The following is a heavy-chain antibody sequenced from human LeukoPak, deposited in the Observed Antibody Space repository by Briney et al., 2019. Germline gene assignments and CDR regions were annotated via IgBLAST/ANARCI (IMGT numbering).Heavy chain of an antibody. J-gene: IGHJ3*02. CDR1: GYSSTSYW. CDR3: ARRGIAVAGNDAFDI. CDR2: IYPGDSDT. Sequence: GESLKISCKGSGYSSTSYWIGWVRQMPGKGLEWMGIIYPGDSDTRYSPSFQGQVTISADKSISTAYLQWSSLKASDTAMYYCARRGIAVAGNDAFDIWGQGTMVTVSS. V-gene: IGHV5-51*01. D-gene: IGHD6-19*01.